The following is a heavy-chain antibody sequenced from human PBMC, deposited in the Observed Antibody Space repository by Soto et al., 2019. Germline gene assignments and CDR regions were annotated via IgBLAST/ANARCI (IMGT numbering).Heavy chain of an antibody. CDR2: TYYRSKWYN. Sequence: SQTLSLTCAISGDSVSSNSAAWNWIRQSPSRGLEWLGRTYYRSKWYNDYAVSVKSRITMKSDTSKNQFSLQLNSVTPEDTAVYYCARDGINGTTWEVNWFDTWGQGTLVTVSS. J-gene: IGHJ5*02. CDR3: ARDGINGTTWEVNWFDT. V-gene: IGHV6-1*01. D-gene: IGHD1-7*01. CDR1: GDSVSSNSAA.